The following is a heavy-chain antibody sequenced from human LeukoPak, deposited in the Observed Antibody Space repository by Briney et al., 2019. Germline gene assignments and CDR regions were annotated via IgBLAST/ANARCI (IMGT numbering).Heavy chain of an antibody. CDR1: GGSISSSSYY. D-gene: IGHD5-18*01. V-gene: IGHV4-39*07. CDR3: ARVQLWPWAYDY. CDR2: IYYSGST. Sequence: SETLSLTCTVSGGSISSSSYYWGWIRQPPGKGLEWIGSIYYSGSTYYNPSFKSRVTISVDTSKNQFSLKLSSVTAADTAVYYCARVQLWPWAYDYWGQGTLVTVSS. J-gene: IGHJ4*02.